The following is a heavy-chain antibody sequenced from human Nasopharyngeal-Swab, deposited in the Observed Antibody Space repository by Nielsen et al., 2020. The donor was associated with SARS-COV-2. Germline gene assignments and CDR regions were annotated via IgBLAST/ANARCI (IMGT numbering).Heavy chain of an antibody. CDR1: GFIFKNYA. J-gene: IGHJ4*02. D-gene: IGHD3-9*01. Sequence: GESLKISCSASGFIFKNYAMNWVRQAPGRGLEWVSAISGADDSTKYADSVKGRFTISRDNSKNTLDLQMNSLRAEDTAVYYCAKDFYFGWGQGTLVTVSS. V-gene: IGHV3-23*01. CDR3: AKDFYFG. CDR2: ISGADDST.